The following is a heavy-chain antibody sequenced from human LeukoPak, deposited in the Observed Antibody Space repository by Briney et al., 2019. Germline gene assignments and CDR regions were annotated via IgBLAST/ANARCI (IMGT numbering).Heavy chain of an antibody. CDR1: GFTFSSYA. CDR2: ISGSGGST. D-gene: IGHD3-10*01. CDR3: AKNLWFGEYNDY. Sequence: GGSRRLSCAASGFTFSSYAMSWVRRAPGKGLEWDSAISGSGGSTYYADSVKGRFTISRDNSKNTLYLQMNSLRAEDTAVYYCAKNLWFGEYNDYWGQGTLVTVSS. V-gene: IGHV3-23*01. J-gene: IGHJ4*02.